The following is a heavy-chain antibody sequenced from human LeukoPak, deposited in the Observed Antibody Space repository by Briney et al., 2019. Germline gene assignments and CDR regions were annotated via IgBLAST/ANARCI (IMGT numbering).Heavy chain of an antibody. CDR1: GGTFSSYS. V-gene: IGHV1-69*01. CDR3: ARGGTTVTTNYYYYMDV. D-gene: IGHD4-17*01. CDR2: IIPIFGTA. J-gene: IGHJ6*03. Sequence: ASVKVSCKASGGTFSSYSISWVRQAPGQGLEWMGGIIPIFGTANYAQKFQGRVTITADESTRTAYMELSSLRSEDTAVYYCARGGTTVTTNYYYYMDVWGKGTTVTVSS.